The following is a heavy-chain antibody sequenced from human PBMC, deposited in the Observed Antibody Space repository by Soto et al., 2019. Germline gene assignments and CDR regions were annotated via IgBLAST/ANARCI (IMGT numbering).Heavy chain of an antibody. D-gene: IGHD2-2*01. V-gene: IGHV4-59*08. CDR2: IYYSGST. Sequence: SETLSLTCTVSGGSISSYYWSWIRQPPGKGLEWIGYIYYSGSTNYNPSLKSRVTISVDTSKNQFSLKLSSVTAADTAVYYCARREEPAAILSDAFDIWGQGTMVTVSS. J-gene: IGHJ3*02. CDR1: GGSISSYY. CDR3: ARREEPAAILSDAFDI.